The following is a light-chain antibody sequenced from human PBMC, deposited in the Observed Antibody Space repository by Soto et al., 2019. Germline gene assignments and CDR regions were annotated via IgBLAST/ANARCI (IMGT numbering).Light chain of an antibody. Sequence: QSALTQPRSVSGSPGQSVTISCTGTSSDVGRFNYVSWYQQYPGKAPKLMIYDVSKRPSGVPDRFSGSKSGNTASLTISGLQAEDEVNYYCCSYAGTYSIIFGGGTKLTVL. V-gene: IGLV2-11*01. CDR2: DVS. J-gene: IGLJ2*01. CDR1: SSDVGRFNY. CDR3: CSYAGTYSII.